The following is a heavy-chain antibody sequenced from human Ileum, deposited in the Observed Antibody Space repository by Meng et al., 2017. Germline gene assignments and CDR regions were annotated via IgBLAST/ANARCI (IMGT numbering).Heavy chain of an antibody. J-gene: IGHJ4*02. CDR2: IKPDGRTT. CDR1: GFTFSTYS. D-gene: IGHD3/OR15-3a*01. V-gene: IGHV3-74*01. Sequence: EVQLGESGGCLVQPGGSLTLSCAASGFTFSTYSMHWVRQAPGKGLVWVSQIKPDGRTTAYADSVKGRFTISRDNAKSTLYLEMNSLRAEDAAVYYCARDWDWVVWDYWGQGTLVTVSS. CDR3: ARDWDWVVWDY.